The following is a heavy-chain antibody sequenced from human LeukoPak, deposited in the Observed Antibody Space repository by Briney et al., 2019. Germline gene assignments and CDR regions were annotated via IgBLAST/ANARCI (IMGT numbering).Heavy chain of an antibody. CDR3: ARIDSSSWYLDAFDI. D-gene: IGHD6-13*01. Sequence: ASVKVSCKASGYTFTSYDINWVRQATGQGLEWMGWMNPNSGNTGYAQKFQGRVTMTRNTSISTAYMELSSLRSEDTDVYYCARIDSSSWYLDAFDIWGQGTMVTVSS. J-gene: IGHJ3*02. V-gene: IGHV1-8*01. CDR2: MNPNSGNT. CDR1: GYTFTSYD.